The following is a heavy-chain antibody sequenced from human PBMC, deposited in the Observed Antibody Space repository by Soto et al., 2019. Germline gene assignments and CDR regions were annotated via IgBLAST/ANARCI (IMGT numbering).Heavy chain of an antibody. CDR2: IIPILGIA. J-gene: IGHJ4*02. CDR1: GVTFITYT. Sequence: ASVKVSCKASGVTFITYTISWVRQAPGQGPEWMGRIIPILGIANYAQKFQGRVTITADKSTSTAYMELSSLRSEDTAVYYCAREDPTGTTHFDYWGQGTLVTVSS. V-gene: IGHV1-69*04. CDR3: AREDPTGTTHFDY. D-gene: IGHD1-7*01.